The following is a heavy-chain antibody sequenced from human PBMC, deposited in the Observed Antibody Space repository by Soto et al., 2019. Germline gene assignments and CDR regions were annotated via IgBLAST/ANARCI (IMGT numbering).Heavy chain of an antibody. Sequence: GGSLRLSCAASGFTFSSYGMHWVRQAPGKGLEWVAVIWYDGSNKYYADSVKGRFTISRDNSKNTLYLQMNSLRAEDTVVYYCARDSYYDFWSGYGHYYYYYMDVWGKGTTVTVSS. CDR3: ARDSYYDFWSGYGHYYYYYMDV. CDR2: IWYDGSNK. V-gene: IGHV3-33*01. J-gene: IGHJ6*03. CDR1: GFTFSSYG. D-gene: IGHD3-3*01.